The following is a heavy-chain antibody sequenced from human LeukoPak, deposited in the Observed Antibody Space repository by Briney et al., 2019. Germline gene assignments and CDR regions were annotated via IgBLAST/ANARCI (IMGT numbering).Heavy chain of an antibody. J-gene: IGHJ4*02. CDR1: GFTLSSYE. D-gene: IGHD2-21*02. Sequence: GGSLRLSCAASGFTLSSYEMHWVRQAPGRGLVWVSRINSDGSRTGYADAVKGRFTISRDNAKNMLYLQMNSLRAEDTAIYYCERDLAREVTLDYWGQGTLVTVSS. V-gene: IGHV3-74*01. CDR2: INSDGSRT. CDR3: ERDLAREVTLDY.